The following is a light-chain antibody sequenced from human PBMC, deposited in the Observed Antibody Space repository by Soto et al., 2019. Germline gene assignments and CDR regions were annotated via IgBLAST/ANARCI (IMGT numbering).Light chain of an antibody. CDR3: QQSYSTPYT. Sequence: DLQMTQSPSSLSASVGDRVTITCRASQSISSNLNWYQQKPGEAPKLLIYVASSYQGRVPSWFSGSESAADYTLTIGSLQPDDFETYYCQQSYSTPYTCSQGNKLEIK. CDR2: VAS. CDR1: QSISSN. J-gene: IGKJ2*01. V-gene: IGKV1-39*01.